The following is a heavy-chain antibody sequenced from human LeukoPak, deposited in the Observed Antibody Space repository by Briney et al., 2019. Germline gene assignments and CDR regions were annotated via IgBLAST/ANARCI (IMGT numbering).Heavy chain of an antibody. D-gene: IGHD6-13*01. CDR2: IIPIFGTA. Sequence: SVKVSCKASGGTFSSYAISWVRQAPGQGLEWMGGIIPIFGTANYAQKFQGRVTITTDESTSTAYMELSSLRSEDTAVYYCTRVGAAAGTPFDYCGEGTLVTVSS. CDR1: GGTFSSYA. V-gene: IGHV1-69*05. J-gene: IGHJ4*02. CDR3: TRVGAAAGTPFDY.